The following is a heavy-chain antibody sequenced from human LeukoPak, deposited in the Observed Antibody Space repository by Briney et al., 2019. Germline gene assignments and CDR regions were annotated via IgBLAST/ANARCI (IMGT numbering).Heavy chain of an antibody. V-gene: IGHV3-7*01. CDR2: IKQDGSEK. CDR3: ASNSGYDSFGFDY. CDR1: GFTFSSYW. Sequence: GGSLRLSCAASGFTFSSYWMSWVRQAPGKGLEWVANIKQDGSEKYYADSVKGRFTISRDNAKNSLYLQMNSLRAEDTAVYYCASNSGYDSFGFDYWGQGTLVTVSS. J-gene: IGHJ4*02. D-gene: IGHD5-12*01.